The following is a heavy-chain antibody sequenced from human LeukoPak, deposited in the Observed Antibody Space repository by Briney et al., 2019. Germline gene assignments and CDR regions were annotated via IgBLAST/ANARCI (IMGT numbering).Heavy chain of an antibody. Sequence: KPAETLSLTCTVSGGSVSSGSYYWSWIRQPPGKGREGFVWIYYSVSTNYNPALKSRVTISVDTSQNQFSLKLSSVTAADTAVYYCARGGGVYYDYVWGSYRLYYFDYWGQGTLVTVSS. CDR2: IYYSVST. CDR3: ARGGGVYYDYVWGSYRLYYFDY. J-gene: IGHJ4*02. D-gene: IGHD3-16*02. CDR1: GGSVSSGSYY. V-gene: IGHV4-61*01.